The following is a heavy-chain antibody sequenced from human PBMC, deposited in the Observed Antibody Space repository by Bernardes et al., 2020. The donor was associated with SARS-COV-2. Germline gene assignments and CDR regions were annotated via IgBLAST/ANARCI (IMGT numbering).Heavy chain of an antibody. CDR3: AKSATTDFFTFCNY. CDR1: GFDFSTYG. V-gene: IGHV3-30*18. CDR2: ISSDGSNK. D-gene: IGHD1-26*01. Sequence: SLRLSCAASGFDFSTYGMHWVRHSPDKGLEWVAFISSDGSNKWYADSVKGRFTISRDNSDDTLSLLMNTVRPEDTAFYYCAKSATTDFFTFCNYWGQGTLVTVSS. J-gene: IGHJ4*02.